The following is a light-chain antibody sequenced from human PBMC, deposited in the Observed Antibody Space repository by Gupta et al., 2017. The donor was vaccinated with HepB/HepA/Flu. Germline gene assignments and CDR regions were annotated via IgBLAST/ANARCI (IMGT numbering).Light chain of an antibody. V-gene: IGLV2-11*01. J-gene: IGLJ1*01. CDR3: CSYAGRYTYV. CDR2: DVI. Sequence: QSALTQPRSVSGSPGQSVTISCPGTSSDVANYNYVSWYQQPPGKALKLIIYDVIKRPAGVPGRFSVSKSGNTASLTISVLQEEDAADYYCCSYAGRYTYVFGNGTKVTVL. CDR1: SSDVANYNY.